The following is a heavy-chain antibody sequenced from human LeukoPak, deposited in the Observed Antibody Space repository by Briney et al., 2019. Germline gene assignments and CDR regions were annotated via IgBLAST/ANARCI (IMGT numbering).Heavy chain of an antibody. CDR3: TRYDSSRFDP. CDR1: GFTFGGYG. CDR2: ISYDGSKE. D-gene: IGHD3-3*01. V-gene: IGHV3-30*03. J-gene: IGHJ5*02. Sequence: GGSLRLSCAGSGFTFGGYGMHWVRQAPGKGLEWVAGISYDGSKEHYEDSVKGRFTISRDNSRNTVDLQMNSLGDDDTAVYHCTRYDSSRFDPWGQGTAVIVSS.